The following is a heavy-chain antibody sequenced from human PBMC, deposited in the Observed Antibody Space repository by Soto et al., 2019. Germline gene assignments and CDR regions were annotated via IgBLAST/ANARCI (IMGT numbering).Heavy chain of an antibody. Sequence: QVQLVQSGAEVKMPGASVKLSCKASGYTFTSNYIHWVRQAPGRGLEWMGIINPSGGVTSHNYAXXXXXXVTMTVXXXXXXXXXXLSRXXXXXXXXXYCARDRRHXXXXXXNWGQ. J-gene: IGHJ1*01. V-gene: IGHV1-46*01. CDR3: YCARDRRHXXXXXXN. D-gene: IGHD1-7*01. CDR2: INPSGGVT. CDR1: GYTFTSNY.